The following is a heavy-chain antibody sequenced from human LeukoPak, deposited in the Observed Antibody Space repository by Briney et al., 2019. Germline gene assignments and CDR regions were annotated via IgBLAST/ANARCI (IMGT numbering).Heavy chain of an antibody. CDR1: GFTFSSYW. CDR3: AGGDVFDM. CDR2: IKQDGSEK. D-gene: IGHD3-16*01. Sequence: GGSLRLSCTASGFTFSSYWMSWVRQAPGKGLEWVANIKQDGSEKYYVDSVKGRFTISRDNAKNSLYLQMNSLRVEDTAVYCCAGGDVFDMWGHGTMVSVSS. J-gene: IGHJ3*02. V-gene: IGHV3-7*01.